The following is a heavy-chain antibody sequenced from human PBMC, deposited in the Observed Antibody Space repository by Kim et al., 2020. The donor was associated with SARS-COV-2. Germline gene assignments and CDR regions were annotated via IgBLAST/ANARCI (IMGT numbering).Heavy chain of an antibody. Sequence: GGSLRLSCAASGFTFNNFGMHWVRQAPGKGLEWVAVISYEGSKKHYADSVNGRFTISRDSLKNTMSLQMSSLTAEDTAVYYCVKANVFLWFGKFHDDAFVCGGQATIVIVSS. CDR1: GFTFNNFG. V-gene: IGHV3-30*18. CDR3: VKANVFLWFGKFHDDAFVC. D-gene: IGHD3-10*01. CDR2: ISYEGSKK. J-gene: IGHJ3*01.